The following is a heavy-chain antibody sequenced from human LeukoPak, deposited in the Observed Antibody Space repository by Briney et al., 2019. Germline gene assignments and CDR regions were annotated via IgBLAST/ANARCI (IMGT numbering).Heavy chain of an antibody. V-gene: IGHV4-59*12. J-gene: IGHJ3*02. CDR3: ATRRRYYDFWSAPDAFDI. CDR1: GGSISSYY. CDR2: IYYSGST. Sequence: SETLSLTCTVSGGSISSYYWSWIRQPPGKGLEWIGYIYYSGSTNYNPSLKSRVTISVDTSKNQFSLKLSSVTAADTAVYYCATRRRYYDFWSAPDAFDIRGQGTMVTVSS. D-gene: IGHD3-3*01.